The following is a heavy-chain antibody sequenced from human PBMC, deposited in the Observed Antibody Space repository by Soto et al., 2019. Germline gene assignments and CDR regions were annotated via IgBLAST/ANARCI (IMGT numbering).Heavy chain of an antibody. J-gene: IGHJ4*02. Sequence: SETLSLTCTVPGGSISSYYWSWIRQPAGKGLEWIGRIYTSGSTNYNPSLKSRVTMSVDTSKNQFSLKLSSVTAADTAVYYCARSPVLGAPNRFDYWGQGTLVTVSS. CDR3: ARSPVLGAPNRFDY. D-gene: IGHD1-26*01. CDR2: IYTSGST. CDR1: GGSISSYY. V-gene: IGHV4-4*07.